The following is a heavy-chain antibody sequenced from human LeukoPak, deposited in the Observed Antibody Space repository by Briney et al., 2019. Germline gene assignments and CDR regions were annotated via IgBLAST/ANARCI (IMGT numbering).Heavy chain of an antibody. CDR1: GFTFSSYS. J-gene: IGHJ3*02. CDR2: ISSSSSYI. CDR3: ASDFKDLDAFDI. Sequence: PGGSLRLSCEASGFTFSSYSMNWVRQAPGKGLEWVSSISSSSSYIYYADSVKGRFTISRDNAKNSLYLQMNSLRAEDTAVYYCASDFKDLDAFDIWGQGTMVTVSS. V-gene: IGHV3-21*01.